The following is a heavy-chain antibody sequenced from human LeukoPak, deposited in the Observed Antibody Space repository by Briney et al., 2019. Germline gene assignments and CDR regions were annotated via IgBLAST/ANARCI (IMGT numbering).Heavy chain of an antibody. CDR2: IYPGDSDT. Sequence: GESLQISCRGSGNSFTSYWIGWVRQMPGKGLEWMGIIYPGDSDTRYSPSFQGQVTISADKSISTVYLQWNRLKASDTAMYYCAFSLGDGSGSSFNWFDSWGQGTLVTVSS. CDR1: GNSFTSYW. V-gene: IGHV5-51*01. D-gene: IGHD3-10*01. CDR3: AFSLGDGSGSSFNWFDS. J-gene: IGHJ5*01.